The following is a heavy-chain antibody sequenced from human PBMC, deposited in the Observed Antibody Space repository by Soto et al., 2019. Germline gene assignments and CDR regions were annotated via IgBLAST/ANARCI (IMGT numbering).Heavy chain of an antibody. J-gene: IGHJ4*02. Sequence: SETLSLTFTVSGCSSSRYYWSGIRQPPGEGLEWIGYIYYSGSTNYNPSLKSRVTISVDTSKNQFSLKLSSVTAADTAVYYCARTNGGYCSGGSCAYFDYWGQGTLVTVS. CDR1: GCSSSRYY. D-gene: IGHD2-15*01. V-gene: IGHV4-59*01. CDR2: IYYSGST. CDR3: ARTNGGYCSGGSCAYFDY.